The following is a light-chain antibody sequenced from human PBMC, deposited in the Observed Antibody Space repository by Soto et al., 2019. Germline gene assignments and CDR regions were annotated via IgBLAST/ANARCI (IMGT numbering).Light chain of an antibody. J-gene: IGKJ2*01. V-gene: IGKV1-5*03. CDR2: KAS. Sequence: DMQRTQSPSTLSGSVGDRVTITCRAIQTISSWLAWYQQKPGKAPKLLIYKASTLKSGVPSRFSGSGSGTEFTLTISSLQPDDFATYYCQQYNSNSKYTFGQGTKVDIK. CDR3: QQYNSNSKYT. CDR1: QTISSW.